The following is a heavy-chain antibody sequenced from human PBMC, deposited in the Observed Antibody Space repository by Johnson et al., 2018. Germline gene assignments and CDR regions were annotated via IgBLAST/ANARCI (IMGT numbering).Heavy chain of an antibody. CDR2: ISHSESA. D-gene: IGHD5-12*01. CDR1: GDSFTSNY. J-gene: IGHJ6*02. V-gene: IGHV4-59*01. Sequence: QVQLQESGPGLVKPSETLSLTCTVSGDSFTSNYWSWIRQPPGKGLEWIGYISHSESAKYNPSLNSRVTILIDTSKNRLSLKLSSVTAADPAVYYCARICTSDSGYIGQYAMDVWGQGTTVTVSS. CDR3: ARICTSDSGYIGQYAMDV.